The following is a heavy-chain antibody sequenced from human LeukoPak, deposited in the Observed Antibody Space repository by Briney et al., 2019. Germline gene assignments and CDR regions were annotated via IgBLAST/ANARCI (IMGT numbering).Heavy chain of an antibody. CDR1: GGSISSSSHY. D-gene: IGHD3-10*01. CDR3: AREAVSITMVRGAREPNWFDP. Sequence: SETLSLTCTVSGGSISSSSHYWGWIRQPPGKGLEWIGNIYYSGIIYYNPSLQSRVTISIDTSKNQFSLKLSSVPAADTAVYYCAREAVSITMVRGAREPNWFDPWGQGTLVTVSS. V-gene: IGHV4-39*07. CDR2: IYYSGII. J-gene: IGHJ5*02.